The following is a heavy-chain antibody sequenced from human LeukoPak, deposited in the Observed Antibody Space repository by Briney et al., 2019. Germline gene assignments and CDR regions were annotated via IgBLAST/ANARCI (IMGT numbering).Heavy chain of an antibody. CDR3: ARDIPWRGGFDP. J-gene: IGHJ5*02. Sequence: SETLSLTCAVSGGSISSGGYSWSWIRQPPGKGLEWIGYIYHSGSTYYNPSLKSRVTISVDRSKNQFSLKPSSVTAADTAVYYCARDIPWRGGFDPWGQGTLVTVSS. V-gene: IGHV4-30-2*01. CDR2: IYHSGST. D-gene: IGHD3-16*01. CDR1: GGSISSGGYS.